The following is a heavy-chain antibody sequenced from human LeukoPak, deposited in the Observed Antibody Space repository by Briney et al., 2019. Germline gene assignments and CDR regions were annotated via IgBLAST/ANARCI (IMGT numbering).Heavy chain of an antibody. D-gene: IGHD4-17*01. J-gene: IGHJ4*02. CDR1: GFPFSSYR. Sequence: GGPLRLPCAASGFPFSSYRMNWLRQAPGKGLEWVSSISSSSSYICYADSVKGRFTISRDNAKNSLYLQMNSLRAEDTAVYYCARDRYGDYEGYFDYWGQGTLVTVSS. V-gene: IGHV3-21*01. CDR2: ISSSSSYI. CDR3: ARDRYGDYEGYFDY.